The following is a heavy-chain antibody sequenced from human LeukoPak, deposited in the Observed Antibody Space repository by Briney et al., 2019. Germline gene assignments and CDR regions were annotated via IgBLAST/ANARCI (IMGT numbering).Heavy chain of an antibody. D-gene: IGHD2-2*01. Sequence: GGSLRLSCAASGFTFSSYGMHWVRQAPGKGLEWVAVIWYDGSNKYYADSVKGRFTISRDNSKNTLYLQMNSLRAEDTAVYYCARLACSGSSTSCNLDYWGQGTLVTVSS. CDR1: GFTFSSYG. CDR2: IWYDGSNK. J-gene: IGHJ4*02. CDR3: ARLACSGSSTSCNLDY. V-gene: IGHV3-33*01.